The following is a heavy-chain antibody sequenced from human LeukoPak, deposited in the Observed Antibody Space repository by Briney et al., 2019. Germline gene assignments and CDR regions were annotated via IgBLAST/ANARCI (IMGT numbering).Heavy chain of an antibody. Sequence: PSQTLSLTCTASGGSISSGGYFWSWIRQPAGKGLEWIGYIYYSGSTYYNPSLKSRVTISVDTSKNQFSLKLSSVTAADTAVYYCARDFSSSWAPVLDYWGQGTLVTVSS. CDR1: GGSISSGGYF. V-gene: IGHV4-31*03. CDR2: IYYSGST. D-gene: IGHD6-13*01. J-gene: IGHJ4*02. CDR3: ARDFSSSWAPVLDY.